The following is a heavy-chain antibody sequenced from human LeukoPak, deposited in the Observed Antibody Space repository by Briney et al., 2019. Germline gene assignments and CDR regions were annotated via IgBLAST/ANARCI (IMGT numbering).Heavy chain of an antibody. V-gene: IGHV1-18*01. J-gene: IGHJ5*02. D-gene: IGHD2-15*01. Sequence: ASVKVSCKASGYTFTSYGISWVRQAPGQGLEWMGWISAYNGNTNYAQKLQGRVTMTTDTSTSTAYMELRSVRSDETAVYYCGRVGLLVVRLGARFDPWGQGTLVTVSS. CDR3: GRVGLLVVRLGARFDP. CDR1: GYTFTSYG. CDR2: ISAYNGNT.